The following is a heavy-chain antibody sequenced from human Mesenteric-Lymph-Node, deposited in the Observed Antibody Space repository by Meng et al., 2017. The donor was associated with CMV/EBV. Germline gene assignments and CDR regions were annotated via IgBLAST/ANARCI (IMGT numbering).Heavy chain of an antibody. V-gene: IGHV3-20*04. CDR1: GFTFDDYG. CDR3: ARDLLTPYYYYYGMDV. J-gene: IGHJ6*02. CDR2: INWNGGST. D-gene: IGHD2-15*01. Sequence: GGSLRLSCAASGFTFDDYGMSWVRQAPGKGLEWVSGINWNGGSTGYADSVKGRFTISRDNAKNSLYLQMNSLRAEDTAVYYCARDLLTPYYYYYGMDVWGQGTTVTVSS.